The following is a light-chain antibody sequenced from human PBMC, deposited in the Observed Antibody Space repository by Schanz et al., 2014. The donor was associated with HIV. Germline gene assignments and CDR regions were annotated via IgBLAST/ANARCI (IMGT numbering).Light chain of an antibody. CDR3: CSYTTTSTYV. Sequence: QSALTQPASVSGSPGQSISISCTGTSSDVGRYSCVSWYQQHPGKAPKLMIYDVSNRPSGVSSRFSGSKSGNTASLTISGLQAEDEADYYCCSYTTTSTYVFGAGTKLTVL. J-gene: IGLJ1*01. V-gene: IGLV2-14*01. CDR2: DVS. CDR1: SSDVGRYSC.